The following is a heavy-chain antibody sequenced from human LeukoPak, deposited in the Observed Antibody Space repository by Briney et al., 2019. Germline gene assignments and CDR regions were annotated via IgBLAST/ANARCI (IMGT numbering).Heavy chain of an antibody. Sequence: PGGSLRLSCAASGFTFSTYWMSWVRQAPGKGLEWVANIRQDGSDKYYVDSVKGRFTISRDNAKNSLYLQMNSLRAEDTAVYYCARVEGPWIPGDDYWGQGTLVTVSS. V-gene: IGHV3-7*01. CDR3: ARVEGPWIPGDDY. CDR2: IRQDGSDK. J-gene: IGHJ4*02. D-gene: IGHD5-12*01. CDR1: GFTFSTYW.